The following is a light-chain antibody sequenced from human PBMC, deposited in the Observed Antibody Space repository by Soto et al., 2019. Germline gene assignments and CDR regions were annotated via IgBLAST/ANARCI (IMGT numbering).Light chain of an antibody. CDR1: SSNIGAGYD. Sequence: QSVLTQPPSVSGAPGQRVTISCTGSSSNIGAGYDVHWYQQLPGTAPKLLTYGNSNRPLGVPDRFSGSKSGTSASLAITGLQAEDEADYYCQSYDSSLSVVFGGGTKLTVL. J-gene: IGLJ2*01. CDR3: QSYDSSLSVV. CDR2: GNS. V-gene: IGLV1-40*01.